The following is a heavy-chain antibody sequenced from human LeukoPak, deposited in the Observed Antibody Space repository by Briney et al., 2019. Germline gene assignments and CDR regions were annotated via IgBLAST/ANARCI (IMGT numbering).Heavy chain of an antibody. Sequence: GGSLRLSCAASGFTFSRFSMNWVRQAPGKGLEWVSYISSSGSTIYYTDSVKGRFTISRDNARNSLYLQMNSLRAEDTAVYYCARDGYGDYLVDFWGRGTLATVSA. CDR1: GFTFSRFS. CDR2: ISSSGSTI. J-gene: IGHJ4*02. V-gene: IGHV3-48*01. CDR3: ARDGYGDYLVDF. D-gene: IGHD4-17*01.